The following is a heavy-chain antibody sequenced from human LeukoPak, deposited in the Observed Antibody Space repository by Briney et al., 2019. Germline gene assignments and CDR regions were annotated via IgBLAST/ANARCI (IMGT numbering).Heavy chain of an antibody. V-gene: IGHV4-61*01. CDR1: GGSVSSGSYY. D-gene: IGHD2-2*01. J-gene: IGHJ5*02. CDR2: IYYSGST. CDR3: ARGYCSSTSCLKASRWFDP. Sequence: SETLSLTCTVSGGSVSSGSYYWSWIRQPPGKGLEWIGYIYYSGSTNYNPSLKSRATISVDTSKNQFSLKLSSVTAADTAVYYCARGYCSSTSCLKASRWFDPWGQGTLVTVSS.